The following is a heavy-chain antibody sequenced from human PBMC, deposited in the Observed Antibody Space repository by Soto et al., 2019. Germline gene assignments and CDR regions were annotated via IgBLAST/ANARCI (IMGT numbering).Heavy chain of an antibody. CDR3: VGTGTTDDF. CDR1: GASVNTGDYY. V-gene: IGHV4-30-4*01. Sequence: VQLQGSGPGLVKPSQTLSLTCSVSGASVNTGDYYWSYIRQSPGKGLEWLGYIFYSGDTYYNPSLKIRATISLKTSRNQISLTLTSVTDADTAVYFCVGTGTTDDFWGQGTLVTVSS. J-gene: IGHJ1*01. CDR2: IFYSGDT. D-gene: IGHD1-7*01.